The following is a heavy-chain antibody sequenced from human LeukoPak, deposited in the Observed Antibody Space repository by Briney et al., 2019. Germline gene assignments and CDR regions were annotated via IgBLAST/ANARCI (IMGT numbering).Heavy chain of an antibody. V-gene: IGHV3-30*07. D-gene: IGHD6-19*01. Sequence: GGSLRLSCAAPAVSYRTYGFHWVRQAPGKGPEWLTFISDDGSFEDYADSVKGRFSISRDNSKSTLYLQMNSLRVDDTATYYCARAGNHLRNKSLQWLIRDWGRGTLVTVSS. CDR2: ISDDGSFE. J-gene: IGHJ4*02. CDR1: AVSYRTYG. CDR3: ARAGNHLRNKSLQWLIRD.